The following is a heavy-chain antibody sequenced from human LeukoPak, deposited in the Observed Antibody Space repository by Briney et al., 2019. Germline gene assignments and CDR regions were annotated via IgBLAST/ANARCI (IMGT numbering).Heavy chain of an antibody. CDR3: AREWGGDYYDSSGYKTGYWYFDL. J-gene: IGHJ2*01. V-gene: IGHV4-59*01. Sequence: SETLSLTCTVSGGSISSYYWSWLRQPPGKGLEWIGYIYYSGSTNYNPSLKSRVTISVDTSKNQFSLKLSSVTAADTAVYYCAREWGGDYYDSSGYKTGYWYFDLWGRGTLVTVSS. D-gene: IGHD3-22*01. CDR1: GGSISSYY. CDR2: IYYSGST.